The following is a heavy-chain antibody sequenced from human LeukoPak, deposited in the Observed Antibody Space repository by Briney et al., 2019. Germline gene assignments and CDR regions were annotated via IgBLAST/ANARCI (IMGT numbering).Heavy chain of an antibody. D-gene: IGHD3-10*01. Sequence: SETLSLTCTVSGGSISSYYWSWIRQPAGKGLEWIGRIYTSGSTNYNPSLKSRVTMSVDTSKNQFSLKLSSVTAADTAVYYCARDHGSYYGSGSYYYSFDYWGQGTLVTVSS. V-gene: IGHV4-4*07. CDR2: IYTSGST. CDR1: GGSISSYY. CDR3: ARDHGSYYGSGSYYYSFDY. J-gene: IGHJ4*02.